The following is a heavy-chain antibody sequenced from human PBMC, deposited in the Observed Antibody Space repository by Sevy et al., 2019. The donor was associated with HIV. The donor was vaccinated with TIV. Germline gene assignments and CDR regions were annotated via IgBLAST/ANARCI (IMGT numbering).Heavy chain of an antibody. CDR3: AKDERAGATYYFDY. Sequence: GGSLRLSCAASGFTFDEYSMHWVRQAPGKGLEWVSVITYNGGSTYSADSVKGRFTISRDNRKNSLYLQMNSLRTEDTALYYCAKDERAGATYYFDYWGEGILVTVSS. CDR1: GFTFDEYS. V-gene: IGHV3-43*01. CDR2: ITYNGGST. D-gene: IGHD2-15*01. J-gene: IGHJ4*02.